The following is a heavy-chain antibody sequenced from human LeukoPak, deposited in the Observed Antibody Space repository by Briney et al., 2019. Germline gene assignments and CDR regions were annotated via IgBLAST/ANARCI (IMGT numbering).Heavy chain of an antibody. CDR3: ARRGGSGYYD. J-gene: IGHJ4*02. CDR1: GFTFGRYS. D-gene: IGHD3-3*01. CDR2: ISSSSSYI. Sequence: GGSLRLSCAASGFTFGRYSMNWVRQVPGKGLEWVSSISSSSSYIYYADSVKGRFTISRDNAKNSLDLQMNSLRAEDTAVYYCARRGGSGYYDWGQGILVTVSS. V-gene: IGHV3-21*06.